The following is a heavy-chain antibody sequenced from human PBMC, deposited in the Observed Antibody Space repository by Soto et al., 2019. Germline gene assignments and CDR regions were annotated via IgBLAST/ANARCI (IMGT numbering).Heavy chain of an antibody. CDR2: ISCESGGT. CDR1: GYTFTGHY. D-gene: IGHD1-1*01. J-gene: IGHJ4*02. Sequence: ASVKVSCKASGYTFTGHYIHWVRQAPEQGPEWMGEISCESGGTKFAQKFQGRVTMTRDTSITTVYMELSNLSPDDTAVYYCGRGRSGQLGVFYWGQGTLVTVSS. CDR3: GRGRSGQLGVFY. V-gene: IGHV1-2*02.